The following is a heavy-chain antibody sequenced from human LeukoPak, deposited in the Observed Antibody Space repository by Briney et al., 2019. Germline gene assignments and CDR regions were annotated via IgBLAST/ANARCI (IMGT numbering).Heavy chain of an antibody. D-gene: IGHD3-3*01. V-gene: IGHV4-59*08. J-gene: IGHJ5*02. CDR3: AKYDSRGWFDP. Sequence: LETLSLTCTVSAGSISSYCWSWIRQPPGKGLESIGYIYSSGSTNYNPSLKSRVTISVDTSKNQFSLKLSSVTAADTAVYYCAKYDSRGWFDPWGQGTLVPVSS. CDR2: IYSSGST. CDR1: AGSISSYC.